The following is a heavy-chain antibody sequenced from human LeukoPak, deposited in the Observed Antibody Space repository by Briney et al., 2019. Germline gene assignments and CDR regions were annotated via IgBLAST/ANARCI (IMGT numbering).Heavy chain of an antibody. J-gene: IGHJ4*02. Sequence: GGSLRLSCAASGFTFSNYAMHWVRQAPGKGLEWVTVISYDGSNKYFADSVKGRFTISRDYSKNTLFLQMNSLRAEDTAVYYCTRGGDTGIFDYWGQGTLVTVSS. CDR2: ISYDGSNK. CDR3: TRGGDTGIFDY. V-gene: IGHV3-30-3*01. CDR1: GFTFSNYA. D-gene: IGHD1-26*01.